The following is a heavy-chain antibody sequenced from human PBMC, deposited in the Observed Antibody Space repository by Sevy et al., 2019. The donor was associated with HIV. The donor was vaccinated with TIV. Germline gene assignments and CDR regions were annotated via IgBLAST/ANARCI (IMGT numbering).Heavy chain of an antibody. CDR2: IIPIFGTA. Sequence: ASVKVSCKASGGTFSSYAISWVRQAPGQGLEWMGGIIPIFGTANYAQKFQGRVTITADESTSTAYMELSSLRSEDTAMYYCARDGLGSSSWYRWFDPWGQGTLVTVSS. D-gene: IGHD6-13*01. J-gene: IGHJ5*02. CDR1: GGTFSSYA. V-gene: IGHV1-69*13. CDR3: ARDGLGSSSWYRWFDP.